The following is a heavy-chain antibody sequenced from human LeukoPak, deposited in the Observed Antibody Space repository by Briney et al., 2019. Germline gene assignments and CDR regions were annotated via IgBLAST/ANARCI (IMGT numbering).Heavy chain of an antibody. D-gene: IGHD5-24*01. CDR3: ARAPHVEMATVDY. Sequence: GASVKVSCKASGYTFTSYYMHWVRQAPRQGLEWMGVINPSGGSTSYAQKFQGRVTMTRDTSTSTVYMELSSLRSEDTAVYYCARAPHVEMATVDYWGQGTLVTVSS. V-gene: IGHV1-46*01. J-gene: IGHJ4*02. CDR1: GYTFTSYY. CDR2: INPSGGST.